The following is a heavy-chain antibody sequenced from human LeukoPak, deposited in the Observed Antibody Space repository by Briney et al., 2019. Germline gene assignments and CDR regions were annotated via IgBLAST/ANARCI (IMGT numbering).Heavy chain of an antibody. CDR2: ISAYNGNT. J-gene: IGHJ1*01. D-gene: IGHD3-10*01. V-gene: IGHV1-18*01. Sequence: GASVKVSCKASGYTFTSYGISWVRQAPGQGLEWMGWISAYNGNTNYAQKLQGRVTMTTDTSTSTAYMELRSLRSDDTAVYYCARDALWFGESYWGYVFAAEYFQHWGQGTLVTVSS. CDR1: GYTFTSYG. CDR3: ARDALWFGESYWGYVFAAEYFQH.